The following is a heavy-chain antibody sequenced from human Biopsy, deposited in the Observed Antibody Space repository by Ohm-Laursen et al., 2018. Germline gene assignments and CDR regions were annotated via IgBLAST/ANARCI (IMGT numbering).Heavy chain of an antibody. V-gene: IGHV4-31*03. J-gene: IGHJ2*01. CDR3: ARNRIYDTSGFYYHWYFDH. Sequence: PSQTLSLTCSVSGGSISSVGYYWNWVRQHPGKGLEWIGYLYYSGSTYYNPSLKSRVSISGDTSRNQFSLNLSFVTAADTAIYYCARNRIYDTSGFYYHWYFDHWGRGTLVTVSS. D-gene: IGHD3-22*01. CDR1: GGSISSVGYY. CDR2: LYYSGST.